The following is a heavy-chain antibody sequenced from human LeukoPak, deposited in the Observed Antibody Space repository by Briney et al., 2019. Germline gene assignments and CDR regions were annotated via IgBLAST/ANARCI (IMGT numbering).Heavy chain of an antibody. CDR2: ISSNRGST. CDR3: ARVAYDFWSGYDY. J-gene: IGHJ4*02. V-gene: IGHV3-64*01. CDR1: GFTFSSYA. D-gene: IGHD3-3*01. Sequence: GGSLRLSCAASGFTFSSYAMHWVRQAPGKGLEYVSAISSNRGSTYYANSVKGRFTISRDNSKNTLYLQMGSLRAEDMAVYYCARVAYDFWSGYDYWGQGTLVTVSS.